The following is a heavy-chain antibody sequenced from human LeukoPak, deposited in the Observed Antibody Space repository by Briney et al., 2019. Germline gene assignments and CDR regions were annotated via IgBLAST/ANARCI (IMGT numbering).Heavy chain of an antibody. CDR2: ISGSDNRI. CDR3: ARRFDV. CDR1: GFTFSSYQ. V-gene: IGHV3-48*03. J-gene: IGHJ6*02. Sequence: GGSLRLSCAASGFTFSSYQMNWVRQAPGKGLVWVSYISGSDNRIYYADSVKGRFTISRDNAKNSLFLQMNSLRAEDTAVYYCARRFDVWGQGTTVTVSS.